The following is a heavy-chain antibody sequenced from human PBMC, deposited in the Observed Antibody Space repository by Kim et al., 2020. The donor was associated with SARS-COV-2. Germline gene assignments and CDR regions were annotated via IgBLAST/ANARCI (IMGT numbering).Heavy chain of an antibody. J-gene: IGHJ6*02. CDR1: GGTFSSYA. CDR3: AREGYCSSTSCYGGPPYYYYYGMDV. Sequence: SVKVSCKASGGTFSSYAISWVRQAPGQGLEWMGGIIPIFGTANYAQKFRGRVTITADESTSTAYMELSSLRSEDTAVYYCAREGYCSSTSCYGGPPYYYYYGMDVWGQGTTVTVSS. V-gene: IGHV1-69*13. CDR2: IIPIFGTA. D-gene: IGHD2-2*01.